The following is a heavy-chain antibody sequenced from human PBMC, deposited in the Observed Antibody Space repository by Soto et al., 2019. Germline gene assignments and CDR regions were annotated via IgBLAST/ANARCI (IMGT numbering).Heavy chain of an antibody. Sequence: EVQLLESGGGLVQPGGSLRLSCAASGFTFSSYAMSWVRQAPGKGLEWVSAISGSGGSTYYADSVKGRFTISRDNSKNTLYLQMNSLRAEDTAVYYCAKVESSCWYYYYYMDVLGKGTTVTVSS. J-gene: IGHJ6*03. D-gene: IGHD6-19*01. CDR2: ISGSGGST. V-gene: IGHV3-23*01. CDR1: GFTFSSYA. CDR3: AKVESSCWYYYYYMDV.